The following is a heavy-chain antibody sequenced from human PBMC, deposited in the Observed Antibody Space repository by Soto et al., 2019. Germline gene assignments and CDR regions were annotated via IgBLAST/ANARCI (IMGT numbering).Heavy chain of an antibody. Sequence: GGSLRLSCAASGGTFGDYWMTWVRQAPGKGLEGVANISPHGSEEYYVDSVKGRFTISRDNAKNSVFLQMNSLRGEDTALYYCTRDLNHDTGPWGQGTQVTV. V-gene: IGHV3-7*04. CDR1: GGTFGDYW. J-gene: IGHJ5*02. D-gene: IGHD2-8*02. CDR2: ISPHGSEE. CDR3: TRDLNHDTGP.